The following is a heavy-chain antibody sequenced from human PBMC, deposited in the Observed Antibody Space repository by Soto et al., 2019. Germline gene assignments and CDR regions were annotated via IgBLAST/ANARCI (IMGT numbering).Heavy chain of an antibody. D-gene: IGHD3-22*01. Sequence: PGGSLRLSCAASGFTFSSYGMHWVRQAPGKGLEWVAVISYDGSNKYYADSVKGRFTISRDNSKNTLYLQMNSLRAEDTAVYYCAKDLHVYYDSSGYTTNYWGQGTLVTVSS. CDR3: AKDLHVYYDSSGYTTNY. CDR2: ISYDGSNK. V-gene: IGHV3-30*18. J-gene: IGHJ4*02. CDR1: GFTFSSYG.